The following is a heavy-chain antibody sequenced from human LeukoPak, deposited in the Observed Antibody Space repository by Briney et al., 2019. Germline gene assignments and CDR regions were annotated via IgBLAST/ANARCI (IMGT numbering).Heavy chain of an antibody. CDR2: INHSGST. V-gene: IGHV4-34*01. Sequence: PSETLSLTCAVYGGSFSGYYWSWTRQPPGKGLEWIGEINHSGSTNYNPSLKSRVTISVDASKNQFSLKLSSVTAADTAVYYCARGGWRDYGDYWGQGTLVTVSS. J-gene: IGHJ4*02. CDR3: ARGGWRDYGDY. CDR1: GGSFSGYY.